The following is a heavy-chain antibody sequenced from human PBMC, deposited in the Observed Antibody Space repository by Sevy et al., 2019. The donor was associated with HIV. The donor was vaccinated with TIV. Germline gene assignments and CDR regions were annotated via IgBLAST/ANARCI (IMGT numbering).Heavy chain of an antibody. CDR2: IRYDGSNK. D-gene: IGHD1-1*01. Sequence: GGSLGLSCAASGFTFSAYGMHWVRQAPGKGLEWVAFIRYDGSNKFYADSVKGRFTISRDNSNNMMYLQMNSLRGEDTAVYYCATRWTPGYWGQGTLVTVSS. CDR1: GFTFSAYG. CDR3: ATRWTPGY. J-gene: IGHJ4*02. V-gene: IGHV3-30*02.